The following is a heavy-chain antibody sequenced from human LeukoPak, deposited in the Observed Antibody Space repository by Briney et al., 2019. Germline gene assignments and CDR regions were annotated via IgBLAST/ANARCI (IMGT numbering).Heavy chain of an antibody. J-gene: IGHJ4*02. CDR3: ARVTGYMTEDYFNY. Sequence: SSETLSLTCTVSGGSINSYYWSWIRQPPGKGLEWIGYIYYSGSTNYNPSLKSRVTISVDTSKNQFSLRLSSVTAADTAVYYCARVTGYMTEDYFNYWGQGTLITVSS. CDR2: IYYSGST. D-gene: IGHD6-13*01. V-gene: IGHV4-59*01. CDR1: GGSINSYY.